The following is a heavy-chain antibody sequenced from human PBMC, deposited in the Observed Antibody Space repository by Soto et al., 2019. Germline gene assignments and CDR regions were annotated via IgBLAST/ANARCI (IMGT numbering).Heavy chain of an antibody. Sequence: GGSLRLSCAASGFTFSDHYMDWVRQAPGKGLEWVGRTRNKANSYTTEYAASVKGRFTISRDDSKNSLYLQMNSLKTEDTAVYYCARTRVYRFNDYGMDVWGQGTTVTVSS. V-gene: IGHV3-72*01. D-gene: IGHD3-3*01. CDR2: TRNKANSYTT. J-gene: IGHJ6*02. CDR1: GFTFSDHY. CDR3: ARTRVYRFNDYGMDV.